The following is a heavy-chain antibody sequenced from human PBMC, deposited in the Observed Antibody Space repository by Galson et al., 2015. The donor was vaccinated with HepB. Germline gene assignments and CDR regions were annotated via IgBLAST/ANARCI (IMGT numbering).Heavy chain of an antibody. CDR2: ISAGGST. J-gene: IGHJ4*02. CDR1: NGPISNYY. V-gene: IGHV4-4*07. D-gene: IGHD6-19*01. Sequence: SEPLSLTCTVSNGPISNYYWTWIRQPVGKGLEWVGRISAGGSTNYNSSLKSRVTLSLDTSRNQFSLSLTSVTAADTAVYYCARSFSSGWSDVLQYWGQGALVTVS. CDR3: ARSFSSGWSDVLQY.